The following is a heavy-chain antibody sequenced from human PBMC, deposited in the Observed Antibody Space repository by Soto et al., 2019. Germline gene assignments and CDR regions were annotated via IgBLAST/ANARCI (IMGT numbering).Heavy chain of an antibody. V-gene: IGHV4-34*01. Sequence: SETLSLTCAVYGGSFSGYYWSWIRQPPGKGLEWIGEINHSGSTNYNPSLKSRVTIPVDTSKNQFSLKLSSVTAADTAVYYCASSYGDPFDYWGQGTLVTVSS. J-gene: IGHJ4*02. CDR1: GGSFSGYY. CDR3: ASSYGDPFDY. D-gene: IGHD4-17*01. CDR2: INHSGST.